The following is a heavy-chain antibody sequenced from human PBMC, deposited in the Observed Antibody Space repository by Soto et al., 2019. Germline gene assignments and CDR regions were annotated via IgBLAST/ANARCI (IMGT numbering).Heavy chain of an antibody. Sequence: EVQLVESGGGLVQPGGSLRLSCAVSGFTVSNNFMSWVRQAPGKGLEWVSLIYSGGNTYYADSVKGRFTISRDNSKNTVNLQMNSLRTEDTVVSYCERNPGVNWVWGKGTTVTVSS. J-gene: IGHJ6*04. CDR2: IYSGGNT. D-gene: IGHD2-8*01. CDR1: GFTVSNNF. V-gene: IGHV3-66*01. CDR3: ERNPGVNWV.